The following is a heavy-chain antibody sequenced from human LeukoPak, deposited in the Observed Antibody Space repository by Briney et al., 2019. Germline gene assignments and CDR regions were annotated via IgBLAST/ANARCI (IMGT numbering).Heavy chain of an antibody. J-gene: IGHJ4*02. CDR2: IFHSGST. D-gene: IGHD3-16*02. V-gene: IGHV4-30-2*01. CDR3: ASGRTYRLPFDS. CDR1: GGSVSGSGYA. Sequence: SQTLSLTCAVTGGSVSGSGYAWNWFRQPPGKGLEWIAYIFHSGSTSSNPSLKSRVTISLDRSKNHFSLNLTSVTAADTAVYYCASGRTYRLPFDSWGRGALVTVSS.